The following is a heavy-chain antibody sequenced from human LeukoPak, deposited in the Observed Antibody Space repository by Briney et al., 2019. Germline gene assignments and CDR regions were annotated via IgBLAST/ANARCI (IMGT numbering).Heavy chain of an antibody. CDR1: GYTFTSYD. CDR2: MNPNSGNT. CDR3: ARMYYYDSSGDNWFDP. Sequence: GASVKVSCKASGYTFTSYDINWVRQATGQGLEWMGWMNPNSGNTGYAQKFHGRVTITRNTSISTAYMELSSLTSEDTAMYYCARMYYYDSSGDNWFDPWGQGTLVTVSS. V-gene: IGHV1-8*03. D-gene: IGHD3-22*01. J-gene: IGHJ5*02.